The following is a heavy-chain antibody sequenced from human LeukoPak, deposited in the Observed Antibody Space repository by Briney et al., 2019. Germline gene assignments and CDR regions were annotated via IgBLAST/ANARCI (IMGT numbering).Heavy chain of an antibody. D-gene: IGHD3-22*01. V-gene: IGHV3-48*02. CDR2: ISSSSSTI. CDR1: GFTFSSYT. CDR3: ARYSHYYDSSGYYYYFDY. Sequence: PGGSLRLSCAASGFTFSSYTMNWVRQAPGKGLEWVSSISSSSSTINYADSVKGRFTISRDNAKNSLHLQMNSLRDEDTAVYYCARYSHYYDSSGYYYYFDYWGQGTLVTVSS. J-gene: IGHJ4*02.